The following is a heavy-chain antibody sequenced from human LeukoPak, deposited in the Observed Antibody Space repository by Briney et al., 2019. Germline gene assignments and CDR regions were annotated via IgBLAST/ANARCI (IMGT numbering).Heavy chain of an antibody. V-gene: IGHV1-24*01. J-gene: IGHJ4*02. CDR2: FDPEDGET. CDR3: ARVARAADPTNHY. CDR1: GYTLTELS. D-gene: IGHD6-13*01. Sequence: GASVKVSCKVSGYTLTELSMHWVRQAPGKGLEWMGGFDPEDGETIYAQKFQGRVTMTEDTSTDTAYMELRSLRSDDTAVYYCARVARAADPTNHYWGQGTLVTVSS.